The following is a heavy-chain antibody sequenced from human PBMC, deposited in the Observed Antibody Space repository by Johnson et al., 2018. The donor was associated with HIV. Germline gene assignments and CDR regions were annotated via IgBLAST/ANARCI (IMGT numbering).Heavy chain of an antibody. V-gene: IGHV3-30*18. D-gene: IGHD5-12*01. J-gene: IGHJ3*02. CDR2: ISYDGSNK. Sequence: QVQLVESGGGVVQPGRSLRLSCAASGFTFSSYGMHWVRQAPGKGLEWVAVISYDGSNKYYADSVKGRFTISRDNSKNTLYLQMNSLRAEDTAVYYCAKVLGYGNAFDIWGQGTIVTVSS. CDR1: GFTFSSYG. CDR3: AKVLGYGNAFDI.